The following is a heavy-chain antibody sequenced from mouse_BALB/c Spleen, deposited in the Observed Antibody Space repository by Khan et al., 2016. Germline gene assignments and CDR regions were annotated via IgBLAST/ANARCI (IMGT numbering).Heavy chain of an antibody. J-gene: IGHJ2*01. V-gene: IGHV14-3*02. CDR3: ARVGDDGY. Sequence: VQLKESGAELVKPGASVKLSCTASGFNIKDTYMHWVKQRPEQGLEWIGRIDPANGNTKYDPKFQGKATITADTSYNTAYLQLSSLTSEDTAVYYCARVGDDGYWGQGTTLTVSS. CDR1: GFNIKDTY. CDR2: IDPANGNT.